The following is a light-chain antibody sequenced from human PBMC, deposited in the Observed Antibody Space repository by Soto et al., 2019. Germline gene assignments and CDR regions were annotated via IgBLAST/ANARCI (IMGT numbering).Light chain of an antibody. Sequence: EIVLTQSPGTLSLSPGERATLSCRASQSVSRSYLAWYQQKPGQAPRLLIYGASSRATGIPDRFSGSGSGTDFTLTISKLAPEDAAVYYCQQYDGSPPFTFGPGPKVDIK. CDR2: GAS. V-gene: IGKV3-20*01. CDR3: QQYDGSPPFT. J-gene: IGKJ3*01. CDR1: QSVSRSY.